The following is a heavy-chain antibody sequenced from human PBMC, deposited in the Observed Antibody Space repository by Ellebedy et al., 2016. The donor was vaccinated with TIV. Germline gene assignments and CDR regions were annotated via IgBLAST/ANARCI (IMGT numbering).Heavy chain of an antibody. V-gene: IGHV3-33*01. CDR2: IWYDGFNK. CDR1: GFSFSTYG. CDR3: AREVWYPAS. Sequence: GESLKISCAASGFSFSTYGMHWVRQAPGQGLEWVAVIWYDGFNKDYADSVKGRFTISRDNAKNTLYLQMNGLRAEDTAVYYCAREVWYPASWGQGTLVTVSS. J-gene: IGHJ4*02. D-gene: IGHD6-13*01.